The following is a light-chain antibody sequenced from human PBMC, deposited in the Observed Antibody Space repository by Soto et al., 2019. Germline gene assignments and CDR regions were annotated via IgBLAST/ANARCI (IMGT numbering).Light chain of an antibody. J-gene: IGKJ2*01. V-gene: IGKV1-5*03. CDR2: KAS. CDR3: QQYSSYPYT. CDR1: QSISSW. Sequence: DIQMTQSPSTLSASVGDRVTITCRASQSISSWLAWYQQKPGTAPKLLIYKASSLQSGVLSRFSGSGSGTEFTLTISSLQPDDFATYYCQQYSSYPYTFGQGTKLEIK.